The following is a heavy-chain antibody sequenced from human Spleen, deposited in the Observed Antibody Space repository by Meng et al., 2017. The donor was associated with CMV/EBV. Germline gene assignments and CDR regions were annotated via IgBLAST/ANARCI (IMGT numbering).Heavy chain of an antibody. J-gene: IGHJ6*02. CDR1: GFTLSSYW. CDR2: ISSSGNTI. CDR3: ARDGVVPRGMDV. Sequence: GESLKISCAASGFTLSSYWMNWVRQAPGKGLEWVSYISSSGNTIYYADSVKGRFTISRDNAKNSLYLQMNSLRAEDTAVYYCARDGVVPRGMDVWGQGTTVTVSS. V-gene: IGHV3-48*04. D-gene: IGHD2-8*01.